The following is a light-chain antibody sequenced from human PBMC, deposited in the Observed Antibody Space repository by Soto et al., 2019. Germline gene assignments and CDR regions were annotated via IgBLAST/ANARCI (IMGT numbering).Light chain of an antibody. Sequence: QSVLTQPPSASGMPGQRVTISCFGTISNFDTNTVNWYQQLPGTAPRLLIYSNTRRPSGVPDRFSGSKSGTSASLAISGLQSEDEADYHCAAWDDSLNGVVFGGGTKLTVL. V-gene: IGLV1-44*01. CDR3: AAWDDSLNGVV. J-gene: IGLJ2*01. CDR2: SNT. CDR1: ISNFDTNT.